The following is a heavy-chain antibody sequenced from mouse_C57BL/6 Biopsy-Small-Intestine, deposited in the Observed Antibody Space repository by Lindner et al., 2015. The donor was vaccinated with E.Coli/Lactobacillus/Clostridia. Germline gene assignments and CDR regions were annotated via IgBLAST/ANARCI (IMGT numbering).Heavy chain of an antibody. D-gene: IGHD3-3*01. J-gene: IGHJ4*01. Sequence: SVKVSCKASGYTFTNYYMHWVRQAPGQGLEWMGIFNPGGAGTRYAQKFQGRLTMTRDTSTSTVYMELSSLRSGDTAVYYCARSHQKGLEYWGQGALVTVSS. V-gene: IGHV1S61*01. CDR2: FNPGGAGT. CDR3: ARSHQKGLEY. CDR1: GYTFTNYY.